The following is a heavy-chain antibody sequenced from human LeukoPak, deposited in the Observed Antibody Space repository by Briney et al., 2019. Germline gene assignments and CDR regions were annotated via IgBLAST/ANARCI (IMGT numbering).Heavy chain of an antibody. CDR3: SRDRGGGDIYFDY. V-gene: IGHV3-48*03. D-gene: IGHD2-21*02. CDR2: ISRSGATI. J-gene: IGHJ4*02. CDR1: GFTFSSYG. Sequence: RPGGSLRLSCAASGFTFSSYGMNWVRQAPGKGPEWISYISRSGATIYYADSVKGRFTISRDNAKNSLYHQMSSLGAEDTAIYYCSRDRGGGDIYFDYWGQGTLVTVSS.